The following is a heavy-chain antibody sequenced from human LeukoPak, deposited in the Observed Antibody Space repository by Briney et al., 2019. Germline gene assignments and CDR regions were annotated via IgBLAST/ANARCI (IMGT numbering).Heavy chain of an antibody. D-gene: IGHD2-2*01. V-gene: IGHV3-23*01. Sequence: GGSLRLSCEASGFAFSFFAMSWLRQAPGKGLEWVSTINANSGTRSYAASVRGRFTISRDNSKNTLYLQLNTLRADDTAVYYCAKLTRGYCDSTACPNWFDPWGRGTLVTVSS. CDR1: GFAFSFFA. J-gene: IGHJ5*02. CDR3: AKLTRGYCDSTACPNWFDP. CDR2: INANSGTR.